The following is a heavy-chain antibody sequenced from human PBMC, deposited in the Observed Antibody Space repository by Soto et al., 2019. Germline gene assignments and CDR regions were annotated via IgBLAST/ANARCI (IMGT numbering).Heavy chain of an antibody. V-gene: IGHV3-30*18. D-gene: IGHD6-19*01. Sequence: GGSLRLSCAASGFTFSSYGMHWVRQAPGKGLEWVAVISYDGSNKYYADSVKGRFTISRDNSKNTLYLQMNSLRAEDTAVYYCAKDLPLFRPGAGYWGQGTLVTVSS. CDR1: GFTFSSYG. CDR3: AKDLPLFRPGAGY. CDR2: ISYDGSNK. J-gene: IGHJ4*02.